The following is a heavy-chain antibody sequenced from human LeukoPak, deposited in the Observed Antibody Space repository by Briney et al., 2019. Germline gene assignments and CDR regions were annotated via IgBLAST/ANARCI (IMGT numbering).Heavy chain of an antibody. CDR1: GGSISSGSYY. V-gene: IGHV4-61*09. J-gene: IGHJ4*02. D-gene: IGHD4-11*01. CDR2: IYTSGST. CDR3: ARMVRRLERLKIGRDSDYATRYYFDY. Sequence: PSQTLSLICTVSGGSISSGSYYWRWIRQPAGKGLEWIGHIYTSGSTNYNSSLKSRVTISVDTSKNQFSLKLSSMTAADTAVYYCARMVRRLERLKIGRDSDYATRYYFDYWGQGTLVTVSS.